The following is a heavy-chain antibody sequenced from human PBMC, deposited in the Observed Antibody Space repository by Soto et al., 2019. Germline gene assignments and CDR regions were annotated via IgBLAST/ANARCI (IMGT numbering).Heavy chain of an antibody. CDR1: GGTFSSYA. CDR2: IVPVFGTA. J-gene: IGHJ6*02. V-gene: IGHV1-69*01. Sequence: QVQLVQSGAEVKKPGSSVKVSCKASGGTFSSYAISWVRQAPGQGLEWMGGIVPVFGTADYAQKFQGRVMSTAHEYTSTCYMEVGSLRVEDTAVYFCASAYCSGVNCCRGSSYYAMDVWGQGTTVTVSS. CDR3: ASAYCSGVNCCRGSSYYAMDV. D-gene: IGHD2-15*01.